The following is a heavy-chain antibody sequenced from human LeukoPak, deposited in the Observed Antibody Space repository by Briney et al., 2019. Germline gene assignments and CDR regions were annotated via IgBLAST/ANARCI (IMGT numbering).Heavy chain of an antibody. D-gene: IGHD5-24*01. J-gene: IGHJ5*02. Sequence: ASVKVSCKVSGYTLTELSMHWVRQAPGKGLEWMGGFDPEDGETIYAQKFQGRVTMTEDTSTDTAYMELSSLRSEDTAVYYCARSSRGGDGYNPWGQGTLVTVSS. V-gene: IGHV1-24*01. CDR2: FDPEDGET. CDR3: ARSSRGGDGYNP. CDR1: GYTLTELS.